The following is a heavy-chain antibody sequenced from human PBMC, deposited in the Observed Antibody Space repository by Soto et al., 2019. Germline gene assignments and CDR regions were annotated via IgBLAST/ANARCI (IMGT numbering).Heavy chain of an antibody. D-gene: IGHD2-15*01. Sequence: SETLSLTCAVYGGSFSGYYWSWIRQPPGKGLEWIGEINHSGSTNYNPSLKSRVTISVDTSKNQFSLKLSSVTAADTAVYYCARQNSGGMGNDYWGQGTLVTVSS. CDR2: INHSGST. CDR3: ARQNSGGMGNDY. CDR1: GGSFSGYY. J-gene: IGHJ4*02. V-gene: IGHV4-34*01.